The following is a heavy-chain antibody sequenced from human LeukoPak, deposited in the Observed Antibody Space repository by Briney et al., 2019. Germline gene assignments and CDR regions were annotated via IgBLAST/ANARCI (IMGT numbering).Heavy chain of an antibody. Sequence: PGGSLRLSCAASGFTFDDYAMHWVRQAPGKGLEWVSGISWNSGSIGYADSMKGRFTISRDNAKNSLYLQMNSLRAEDTAVYYCARGTGGPVAGGLDYWGQGTLVTVSS. CDR3: ARGTGGPVAGGLDY. D-gene: IGHD6-19*01. CDR2: ISWNSGSI. J-gene: IGHJ4*02. V-gene: IGHV3-9*01. CDR1: GFTFDDYA.